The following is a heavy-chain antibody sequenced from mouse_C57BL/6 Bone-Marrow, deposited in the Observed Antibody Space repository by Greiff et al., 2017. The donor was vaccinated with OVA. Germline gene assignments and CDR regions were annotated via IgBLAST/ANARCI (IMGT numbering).Heavy chain of an antibody. CDR1: GYAFTNYL. CDR3: ARDGPYYYAVDY. Sequence: QVHVKQSGAELVRPGTSVKVSCKASGYAFTNYLIEWVKQRPGQGLEWIGVINPGSGGTNYNEKFKGKATLTADKSSSTAYMQLSSLTSEDSAVYFCARDGPYYYAVDYWGQGTSVTVSS. V-gene: IGHV1-54*01. CDR2: INPGSGGT. J-gene: IGHJ4*01. D-gene: IGHD2-3*01.